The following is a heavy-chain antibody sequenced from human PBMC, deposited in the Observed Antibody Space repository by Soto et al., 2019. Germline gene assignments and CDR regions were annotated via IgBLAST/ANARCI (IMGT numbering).Heavy chain of an antibody. Sequence: PGGSLRLSCAASGFTFSSYWMHWVRQAPGKGLVWVSRINSDGSSTSYADSVKGRFTISRDNAKNTLYLQMNSLRAEDTAVYYCAREVAYYGSGIYYYYGMDVWGQGTTVTVSS. J-gene: IGHJ6*02. CDR3: AREVAYYGSGIYYYYGMDV. D-gene: IGHD3-10*01. CDR1: GFTFSSYW. CDR2: INSDGSST. V-gene: IGHV3-74*01.